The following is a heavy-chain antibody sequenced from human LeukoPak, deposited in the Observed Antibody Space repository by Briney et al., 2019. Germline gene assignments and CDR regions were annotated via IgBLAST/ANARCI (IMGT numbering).Heavy chain of an antibody. Sequence: ASVKVSCKASGYTFTSYAMNWVRQAPGQGLEWMGWINTNTGNPTYAQGFTGRFVFSLDTSVSTAYLQISSLKAEDTAVYYCARDLVDYGDHEGLAYWGQGTPVTVSS. CDR1: GYTFTSYA. CDR3: ARDLVDYGDHEGLAY. V-gene: IGHV7-4-1*02. D-gene: IGHD4-17*01. J-gene: IGHJ4*02. CDR2: INTNTGNP.